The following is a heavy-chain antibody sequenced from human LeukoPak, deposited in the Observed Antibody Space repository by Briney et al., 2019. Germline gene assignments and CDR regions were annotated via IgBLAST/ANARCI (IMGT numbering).Heavy chain of an antibody. V-gene: IGHV3-48*02. CDR2: ITSNSNDK. D-gene: IGHD3-22*01. Sequence: PGGSLRLSCAASGFIFKTYCMSWVRQAPGKGLEWLSYITSNSNDKYYADSVKGRFTISRDNAKDSLHLQMDSLRDEDTAVYYCARYYDRSGFYRDAFDLWGQGTMVTVSS. J-gene: IGHJ3*01. CDR3: ARYYDRSGFYRDAFDL. CDR1: GFIFKTYC.